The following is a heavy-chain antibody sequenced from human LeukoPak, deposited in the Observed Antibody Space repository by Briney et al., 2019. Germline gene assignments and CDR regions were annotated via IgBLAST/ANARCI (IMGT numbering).Heavy chain of an antibody. CDR3: ARGPSGYHNT. Sequence: GGSLRLSCAVSGFTFRNYWMSWVRQAPGKGLEWVANINEDGNKKYYADSVKGRFTISRDNAKNSLSLQMNNLRFEGTAVYYCARGPSGYHNTGGQGTLVTVSS. CDR1: GFTFRNYW. D-gene: IGHD5-12*01. V-gene: IGHV3-7*01. CDR2: INEDGNKK. J-gene: IGHJ4*02.